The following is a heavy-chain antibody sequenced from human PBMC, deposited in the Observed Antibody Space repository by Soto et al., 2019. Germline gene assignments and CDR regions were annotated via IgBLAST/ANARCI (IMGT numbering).Heavy chain of an antibody. D-gene: IGHD2-2*02. CDR1: GGTFSSYT. CDR3: ARGRKYCGSTTCYTPLGY. Sequence: SVKVSCKASGGTFSSYTIGWVRQAPGQGLEWMGRIIPMLGITNYAQKLQGRVAITADKSTSIVYMDLSSLRSEDTAVYYCARGRKYCGSTTCYTPLGYWGQGTLVTVSS. CDR2: IIPMLGIT. V-gene: IGHV1-69*02. J-gene: IGHJ4*02.